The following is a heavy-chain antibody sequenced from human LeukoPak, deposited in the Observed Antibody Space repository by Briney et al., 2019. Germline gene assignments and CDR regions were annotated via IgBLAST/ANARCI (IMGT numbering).Heavy chain of an antibody. J-gene: IGHJ6*03. V-gene: IGHV3-33*06. CDR1: GFTFSSYG. Sequence: AGGSLRLSCAAPGFTFSSYGMHWVRQAPGKGREWVAVIWYDGSNKYYADSVKGRFTISRDNSKNTLYLQMNSLRAEDTAVYYCAKEEETYYDFWSGYTAYYYYYMDVWGKGTTVTVSS. CDR3: AKEEETYYDFWSGYTAYYYYYMDV. CDR2: IWYDGSNK. D-gene: IGHD3-3*01.